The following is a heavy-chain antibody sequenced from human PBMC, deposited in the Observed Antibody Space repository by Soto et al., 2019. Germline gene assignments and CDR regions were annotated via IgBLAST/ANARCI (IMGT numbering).Heavy chain of an antibody. Sequence: GGSLRLSCAASGFVFSAYSMNWVRQAPGKGLEWVSSISSSSGYISYADSVKGRFTISRDNPKNSLYLQMNSLRAEDTAVYYCAREMVAATCDYWGQGTLVTVSS. CDR2: ISSSSGYI. J-gene: IGHJ4*02. CDR1: GFVFSAYS. CDR3: AREMVAATCDY. V-gene: IGHV3-21*01. D-gene: IGHD2-15*01.